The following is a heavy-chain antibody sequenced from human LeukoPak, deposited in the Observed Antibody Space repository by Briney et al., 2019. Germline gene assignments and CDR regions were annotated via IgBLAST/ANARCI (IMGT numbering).Heavy chain of an antibody. CDR1: GGSLSGYF. V-gene: IGHV4-59*01. Sequence: SETLSLTCTVSGGSLSGYFWSWVPRPPGPGLGWIGYIYYSGSTNYNPSLKSRVTISVDTSKNQFSLKLSSVTAADTAVYYCARVAADSWNDFDYWGQGTLVTVSS. D-gene: IGHD1-1*01. J-gene: IGHJ4*02. CDR2: IYYSGST. CDR3: ARVAADSWNDFDY.